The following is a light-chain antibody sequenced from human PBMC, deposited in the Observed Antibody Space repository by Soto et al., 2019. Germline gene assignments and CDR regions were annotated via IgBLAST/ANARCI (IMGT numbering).Light chain of an antibody. CDR2: KAS. J-gene: IGKJ1*01. CDR3: QEYSSYSRT. CDR1: QSIGPL. V-gene: IGKV1-5*03. Sequence: DIQMTQSPSTLSASVGDRVTITCRASQSIGPLLAWHQQKPGKAPKLLIYKASSLESGVPSRFSGSGSGTEFTLTISSLQPDDFATYYCQEYSSYSRTFGQGTKVDIK.